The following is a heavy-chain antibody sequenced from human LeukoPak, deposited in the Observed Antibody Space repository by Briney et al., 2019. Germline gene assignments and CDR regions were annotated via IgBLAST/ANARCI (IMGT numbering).Heavy chain of an antibody. CDR3: ARGGYSYTDY. V-gene: IGHV4-59*01. CDR2: IYYSGST. D-gene: IGHD5-18*01. CDR1: GGSISSYY. Sequence: SETLSLTCTVSGGSISSYYWSWVRQPPGRGLEWIGYIYYSGSTNYNPSLKSRVTISVDTSKNQFSLKLSSVTAADTAVYYGARGGYSYTDYGGQGTLSPSPQ. J-gene: IGHJ4*02.